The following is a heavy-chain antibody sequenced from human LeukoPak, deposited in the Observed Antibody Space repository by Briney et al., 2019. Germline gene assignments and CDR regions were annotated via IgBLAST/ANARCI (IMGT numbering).Heavy chain of an antibody. CDR2: ISSSGTTI. J-gene: IGHJ3*02. D-gene: IGHD3-10*01. CDR1: GFTFSSYG. V-gene: IGHV3-48*04. CDR3: ARDPDYYGFDGAFDI. Sequence: PGGSLRLSCAASGFTFSSYGMHWVRQAPGKGLEWVSYISSSGTTIYYADSVKGRFTISRDNAKNSLYLQMNSLRAEDTAVYYCARDPDYYGFDGAFDIWGQGTMVTVSS.